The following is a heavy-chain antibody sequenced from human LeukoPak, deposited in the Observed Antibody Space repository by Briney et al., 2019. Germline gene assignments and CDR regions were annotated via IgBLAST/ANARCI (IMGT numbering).Heavy chain of an antibody. V-gene: IGHV4-34*01. Sequence: SETLSLTCAVYGGSFGGYYWSWIRQPPGKGLEWIGEINHSGSTNYNPSLKSRVTISVDTSKNQFSLKLSSVTAADTAVYYCARVTGYMIEDYFDYWGQGTLVTVSS. J-gene: IGHJ4*02. CDR3: ARVTGYMIEDYFDY. CDR2: INHSGST. CDR1: GGSFGGYY. D-gene: IGHD3-22*01.